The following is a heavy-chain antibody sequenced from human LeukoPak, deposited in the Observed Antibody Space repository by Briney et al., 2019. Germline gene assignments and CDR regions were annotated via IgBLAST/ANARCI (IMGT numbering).Heavy chain of an antibody. CDR3: ALGDCSSTSCYVFDY. CDR2: IFNSGST. V-gene: IGHV4-59*01. CDR1: GGSISSYY. J-gene: IGHJ4*02. D-gene: IGHD2-2*01. Sequence: SETLSLTCTVSGGSISSYYWSWIRQPPGKGLEWIGYIFNSGSTNYNPSLKSRVTISVDTSKNQFSLKLSSVTAADTAVYFCALGDCSSTSCYVFDYWGQGTLVTVSS.